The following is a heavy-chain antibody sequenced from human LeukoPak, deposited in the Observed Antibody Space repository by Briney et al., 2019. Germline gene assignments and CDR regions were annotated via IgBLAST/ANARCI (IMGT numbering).Heavy chain of an antibody. CDR2: ICANDGNT. D-gene: IGHD5-18*01. CDR1: GLTFRNYA. V-gene: IGHV3-23*01. Sequence: GGSLRLSCAASGLTFRNYAMSWVRQAPGKGLEWVSVICANDGNTYYADAVKGRFTISRDNSKNTLYLQMNSLRAEDTAVYYCAKDQKGIQLLPFDYWGQGTLVTVSS. J-gene: IGHJ4*02. CDR3: AKDQKGIQLLPFDY.